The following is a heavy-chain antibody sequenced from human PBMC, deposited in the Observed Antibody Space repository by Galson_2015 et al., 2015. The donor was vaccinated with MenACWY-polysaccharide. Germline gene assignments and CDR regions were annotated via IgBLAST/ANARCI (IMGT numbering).Heavy chain of an antibody. CDR2: TYYRSKWYS. V-gene: IGHV6-1*01. D-gene: IGHD3-16*01. CDR1: GDSVSSNSGS. CDR3: ARGGRAVSNRNWFDP. Sequence: CAISGDSVSSNSGSWHWVRQSPSRGLEWLGRTYYRSKWYSYYGASVKGRITINPDTSKNQFSLKLNSVTAADTAVYYCARGGRAVSNRNWFDPWGQGTLVTVSS. J-gene: IGHJ5*02.